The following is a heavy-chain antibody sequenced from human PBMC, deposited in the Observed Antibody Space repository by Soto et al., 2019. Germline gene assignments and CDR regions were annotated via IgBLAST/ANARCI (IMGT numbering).Heavy chain of an antibody. CDR2: INPNSGGT. J-gene: IGHJ6*03. Sequence: GASVKVSCKASGYTFTCYYMHWVRQAPGQGLEWMGWINPNSGGTNYAQKFQGWVTMTRDTSISTAYMELSRLRSDDTAVYYCARGPVDTAMVRMDYYYMDVWGKGTTVTVSS. V-gene: IGHV1-2*04. CDR3: ARGPVDTAMVRMDYYYMDV. D-gene: IGHD5-18*01. CDR1: GYTFTCYY.